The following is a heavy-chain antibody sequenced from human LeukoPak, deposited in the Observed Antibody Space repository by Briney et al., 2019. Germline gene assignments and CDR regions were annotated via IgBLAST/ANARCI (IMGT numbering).Heavy chain of an antibody. J-gene: IGHJ5*02. V-gene: IGHV4-39*07. Sequence: SETLSLTCTVSGGSISSSIYYWGWIRQPPGKGLEWIGSIYYSGSTYYNPSLKSRVTISVDTSKNQFSLKLSSVTAADTAVYYCARVGTLTDNWFDPWGQGTLVTVSS. CDR2: IYYSGST. D-gene: IGHD7-27*01. CDR3: ARVGTLTDNWFDP. CDR1: GGSISSSIYY.